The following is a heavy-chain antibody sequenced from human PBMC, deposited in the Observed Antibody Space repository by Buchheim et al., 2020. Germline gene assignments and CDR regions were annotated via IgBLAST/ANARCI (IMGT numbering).Heavy chain of an antibody. J-gene: IGHJ6*02. CDR3: ARERGVVVITTNHYYYYGMDV. V-gene: IGHV3-74*01. Sequence: EVQLVESGGGLVQPGGSLRLSCAASGFTFCSYXMHWVRQAPGKGLVWVSRINSDGSSTSYADSVKGRVTXSRDNAKNTLYLQMNSLRAEDTAVYYCARERGVVVITTNHYYYYGMDVWGQGTT. CDR2: INSDGSST. CDR1: GFTFCSYX. D-gene: IGHD3-22*01.